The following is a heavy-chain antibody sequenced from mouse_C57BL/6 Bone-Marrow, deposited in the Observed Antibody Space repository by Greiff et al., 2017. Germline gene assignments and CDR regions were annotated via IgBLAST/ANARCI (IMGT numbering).Heavy chain of an antibody. CDR3: ASYGNYVRFAY. Sequence: VQLQQPGAELVKPGASVKLSCKASGYTFTSYWMQWVKQRPGQGLEWIGAIDPPDSSPNYNQKFKGKATLTVDTSYSTAYMQISSLTSEDSAVYYGASYGNYVRFAYWGQGTLVTVSA. V-gene: IGHV1-50*01. J-gene: IGHJ3*01. CDR1: GYTFTSYW. CDR2: IDPPDSSP. D-gene: IGHD2-1*01.